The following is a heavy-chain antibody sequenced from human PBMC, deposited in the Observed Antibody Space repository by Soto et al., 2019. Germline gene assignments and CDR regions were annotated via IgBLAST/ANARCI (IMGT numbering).Heavy chain of an antibody. V-gene: IGHV3-11*01. CDR1: GFTFSDYQ. CDR3: ARDLRQLLSHNYYYYDSDV. D-gene: IGHD2-2*01. J-gene: IGHJ6*03. CDR2: IGSSGLSV. Sequence: QVHLVESGGGLVKPGGSLRLSCAASGFTFSDYQMSWIRQAPGKGLEWVSYIGSSGLSVYYEDSVKGRFTISRDNTNNSLYLQRNSLRAEDSAVYYCARDLRQLLSHNYYYYDSDVWGKGTTVSVSS.